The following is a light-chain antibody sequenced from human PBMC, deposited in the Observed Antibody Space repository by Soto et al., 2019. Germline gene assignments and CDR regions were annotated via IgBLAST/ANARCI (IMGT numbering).Light chain of an antibody. J-gene: IGKJ1*01. Sequence: EIVLTQSPVALSLSPGERATLSCRASQSVSSTLLTWYQQKPGQAPRLLIYGVSSRATGIPDRFSGSGSGTDFTLTISRLEPEDFAVYYCQQFSSTPSWTFGQGTKVEMK. CDR2: GVS. CDR3: QQFSSTPSWT. CDR1: QSVSSTL. V-gene: IGKV3-20*01.